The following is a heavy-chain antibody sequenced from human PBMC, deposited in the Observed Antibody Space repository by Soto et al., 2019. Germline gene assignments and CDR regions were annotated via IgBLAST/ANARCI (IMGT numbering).Heavy chain of an antibody. J-gene: IGHJ6*02. V-gene: IGHV3-33*01. D-gene: IGHD2-2*01. CDR2: IWFDGTNK. Sequence: PGGSLRLSCAASGFTFSDYGIHWVRQAPGKGLDWVAVIWFDGTNKYYADSVKGRFSISRDNSKNTYLQMNSLRAEDTAVYYCARDLTSCSSSSCSPYYGMDAWGQGTTVTVSS. CDR1: GFTFSDYG. CDR3: ARDLTSCSSSSCSPYYGMDA.